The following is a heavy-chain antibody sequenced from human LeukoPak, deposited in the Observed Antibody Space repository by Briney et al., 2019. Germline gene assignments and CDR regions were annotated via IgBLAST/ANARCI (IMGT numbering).Heavy chain of an antibody. CDR3: ARDRGYTYGHPLDY. CDR1: GFTFSTYV. V-gene: IGHV3-33*01. J-gene: IGHJ4*02. D-gene: IGHD5-18*01. Sequence: GGSLRLSYAASGFTFSTYVMHWVRQAPGKGLEWVALTWHDGSNKYYGDSVKDRFTISRDNSKNTLYPQMDSLRAEDTAVYYCARDRGYTYGHPLDYWGQGTLVTVSS. CDR2: TWHDGSNK.